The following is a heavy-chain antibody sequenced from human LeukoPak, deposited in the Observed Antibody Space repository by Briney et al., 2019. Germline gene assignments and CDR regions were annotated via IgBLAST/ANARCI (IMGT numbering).Heavy chain of an antibody. CDR2: ISYDGSNK. V-gene: IGHV3-30*18. Sequence: GGSLRLSCAASGFTFSSYGMHWVRQAPGKGLEWVAVISYDGSNKYYAESVKGRFTISRDNSKNTLYLQMNSLRAEDTAVYYCAKAENYYGSGSYLDYWGQGTLVTVSS. CDR3: AKAENYYGSGSYLDY. J-gene: IGHJ4*02. D-gene: IGHD3-10*01. CDR1: GFTFSSYG.